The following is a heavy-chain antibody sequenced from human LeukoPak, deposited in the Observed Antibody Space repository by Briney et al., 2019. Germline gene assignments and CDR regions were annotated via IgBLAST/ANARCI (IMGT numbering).Heavy chain of an antibody. Sequence: SETLSLTCTVSGGSISSYYWSWIRQPPGKGLEWIEYIYYSGSTNYNPSLKSRVTISVDTSKNQFSLKLSSVTAADTAVYYCARAPYYYNSSGEGVWGQGTLVTVSS. CDR2: IYYSGST. CDR1: GGSISSYY. V-gene: IGHV4-59*01. J-gene: IGHJ4*02. D-gene: IGHD3-22*01. CDR3: ARAPYYYNSSGEGV.